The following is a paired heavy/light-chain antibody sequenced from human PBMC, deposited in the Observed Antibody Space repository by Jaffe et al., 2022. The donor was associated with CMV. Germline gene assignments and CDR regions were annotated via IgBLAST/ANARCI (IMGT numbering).Heavy chain of an antibody. D-gene: IGHD3-10*01. Sequence: EVQLLESGGDLVQPGGSLRLSCAASGFTFTSFVMSWVRQAPEKGLEWVSVISGSGATTYYSDSVKGRFTISRDNSKNTLYLQMNSLRAEDTAVYYCAKAGSHGSESFTFDYWGQGTLVTVSS. V-gene: IGHV3-23*01. CDR3: AKAGSHGSESFTFDY. CDR2: ISGSGATT. J-gene: IGHJ4*02. CDR1: GFTFTSFV.
Light chain of an antibody. CDR1: QSVLHISNNKNY. CDR2: WAS. V-gene: IGKV4-1*01. Sequence: DIVMTQSPDSLAVSLGERATINCKSSQSVLHISNNKNYLAWYQQKPGQPPKLLIYWASTRESGVPDRFSGSGSGTDFTLTISSLQAEDVAVYYCQHYYTTPLTFGGGTKVEIK. CDR3: QHYYTTPLT. J-gene: IGKJ4*01.